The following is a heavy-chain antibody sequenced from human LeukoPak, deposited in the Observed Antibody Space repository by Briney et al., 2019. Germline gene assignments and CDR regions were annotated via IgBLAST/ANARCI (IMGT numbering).Heavy chain of an antibody. CDR3: AKRGVVIRGILVVGYHQEAYHYDF. CDR1: TISISNYA. J-gene: IGHJ4*02. Sequence: LRLSCVVSTISISNYAMAWLPHAPGKGLEGVTYISERGANKTYEDSVKVRFTISRDTYLNNLYLKMNNLRAEETAVYFCAKRGVVIRGILVVGYHQEAYHYDFWGQGVLVTVSS. V-gene: IGHV3-23*01. D-gene: IGHD3-10*01. CDR2: ISERGANK.